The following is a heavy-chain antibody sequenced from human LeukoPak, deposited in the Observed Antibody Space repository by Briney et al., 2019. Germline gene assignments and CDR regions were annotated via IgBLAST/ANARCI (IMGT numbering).Heavy chain of an antibody. CDR3: APTPEAYSSNWNV. D-gene: IGHD1-1*01. V-gene: IGHV1-2*02. CDR2: INPDSGFT. Sequence: ASVKVSCKASGYTFTDDYMHWVRQAPGQGLEFMGWINPDSGFTNYAPKFQGRVTMTRDTSISTAYMEVRRLRFDDTAVYFCAPTPEAYSSNWNVWGQGTLVTVSS. CDR1: GYTFTDDY. J-gene: IGHJ4*02.